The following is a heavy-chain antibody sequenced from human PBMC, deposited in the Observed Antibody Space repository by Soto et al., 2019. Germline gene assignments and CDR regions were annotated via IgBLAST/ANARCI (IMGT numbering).Heavy chain of an antibody. D-gene: IGHD3-3*01. Sequence: QLHLVQSGAVVKKPGASVTVSCSASGYPVTAYYMHWVRQAPGRGLEWMGGINPATGAAKYTQTFQGRVTMTRDTSNRTVFMELSGLTSEDTAVFYCARGGGVGVAGSAAFDMWGQGTLVTVSS. J-gene: IGHJ3*02. CDR2: INPATGAA. CDR3: ARGGGVGVAGSAAFDM. CDR1: GYPVTAYY. V-gene: IGHV1-2*02.